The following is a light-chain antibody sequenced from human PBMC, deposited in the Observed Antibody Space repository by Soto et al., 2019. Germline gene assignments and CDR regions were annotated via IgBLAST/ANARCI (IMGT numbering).Light chain of an antibody. CDR1: QSVSSSY. J-gene: IGKJ1*01. V-gene: IGKV3-20*01. CDR2: GAS. Sequence: EILFSQSPGTLSLSPGERATLSCWSSQSVSSSYLAWYQQKPGQAPRLLIYGASSRATGIPDRFSGSGSGTDFTLTISRLEPEDFAVYYCQQYGSSPPTFGQGTKVDI. CDR3: QQYGSSPPT.